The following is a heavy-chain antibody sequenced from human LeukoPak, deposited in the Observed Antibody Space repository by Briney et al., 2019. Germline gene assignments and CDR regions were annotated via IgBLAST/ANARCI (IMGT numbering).Heavy chain of an antibody. Sequence: ASVKVSCKASGYSFTSYWIGWVRQMPGKGLEWMGIIYPGDSDTRYSPSFQGQVTISADKSISTAYLQWSSLKASDTAMYYCARLGQGGSRHYYYGMDVWGQGTTVTVSS. J-gene: IGHJ6*02. CDR2: IYPGDSDT. V-gene: IGHV5-51*01. D-gene: IGHD6-25*01. CDR3: ARLGQGGSRHYYYGMDV. CDR1: GYSFTSYW.